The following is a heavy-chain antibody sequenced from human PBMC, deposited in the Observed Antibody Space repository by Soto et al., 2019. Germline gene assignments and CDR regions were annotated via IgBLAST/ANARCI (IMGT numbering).Heavy chain of an antibody. CDR3: AREGYYYDSSGYRDYYYGMDV. J-gene: IGHJ6*02. CDR2: IYHSGST. V-gene: IGHV4-4*02. D-gene: IGHD3-22*01. Sequence: SETLSLTCAVSGGSISSSNWWSWVRQPPGKGLEWIGEIYHSGSTNYNPSLKSRVTISVDKSKNQFSLKLSSVTAADTAVYYCAREGYYYDSSGYRDYYYGMDVWGQGTTVTVSS. CDR1: GGSISSSNW.